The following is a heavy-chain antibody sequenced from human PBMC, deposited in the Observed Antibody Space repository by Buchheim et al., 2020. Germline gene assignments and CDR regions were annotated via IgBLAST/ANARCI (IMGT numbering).Heavy chain of an antibody. CDR1: GFTFNNYA. Sequence: EVQLLESGGGLVQPGGSLRLSCAASGFTFNNYAMSWVRQAPGKGLEWGLGISGSGGGTNYADSVKGGFTIARDHSRKPLYLQMNSLRAEDTAVYLCAKDSPWELPDYWGQGTL. J-gene: IGHJ4*02. CDR3: AKDSPWELPDY. V-gene: IGHV3-23*01. D-gene: IGHD1-26*01. CDR2: ISGSGGGT.